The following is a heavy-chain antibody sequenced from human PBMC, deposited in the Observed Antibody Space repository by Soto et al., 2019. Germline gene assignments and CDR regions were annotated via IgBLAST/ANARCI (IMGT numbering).Heavy chain of an antibody. CDR2: INHSGST. CDR1: GGSFSGYY. D-gene: IGHD6-25*01. J-gene: IGHJ4*02. V-gene: IGHV4-34*01. CDR3: ASLKWDSIGSHPSY. Sequence: QVQLQQWGAGLLKPSETLSLTCAVYGGSFSGYYWSWIRQPPGKGLEWIGEINHSGSTNYNPSLKSRVTISVDTSKNQFSLKLSSVTAADTAVYYCASLKWDSIGSHPSYWGQGTLVTVSS.